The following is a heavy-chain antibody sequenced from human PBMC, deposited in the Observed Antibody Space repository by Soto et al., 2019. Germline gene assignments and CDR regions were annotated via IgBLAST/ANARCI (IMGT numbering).Heavy chain of an antibody. CDR2: IIAISERT. D-gene: IGHD2-2*01. V-gene: IGHV1-69*01. CDR1: GGTFSSYA. Sequence: QVQLVQSGAEVKKPGSSVKVSCKASGGTFSSYAISWVRQAPGQGLEWMGGIIAISERTNYAQKFQGRGTITADESKSTAYMELSSLRSEDTAVYYCARSQGSSTSLEIYYYYYYGMDVWGQGTTVTVSS. J-gene: IGHJ6*02. CDR3: ARSQGSSTSLEIYYYYYYGMDV.